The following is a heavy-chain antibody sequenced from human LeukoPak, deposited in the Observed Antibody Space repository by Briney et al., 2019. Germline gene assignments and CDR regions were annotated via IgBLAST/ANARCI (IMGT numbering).Heavy chain of an antibody. CDR3: ARGYSTTWALGAFDI. V-gene: IGHV4-59*01. CDR2: IHYSGST. CDR1: GGSISSYY. J-gene: IGHJ3*02. D-gene: IGHD2-2*01. Sequence: SQTLSLTCSVSGGSISSYYWSWIRQPPGKGLEWIGYIHYSGSTNYNPSLKSRVTIPGDTSKNQFSLKLSSVTAADTAVYYCARGYSTTWALGAFDIWGQGTMVTVSS.